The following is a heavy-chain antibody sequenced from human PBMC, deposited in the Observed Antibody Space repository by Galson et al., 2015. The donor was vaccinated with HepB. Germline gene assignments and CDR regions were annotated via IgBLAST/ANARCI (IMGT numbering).Heavy chain of an antibody. V-gene: IGHV3-30-3*01. CDR3: ARAPGQLVRTVLLDY. CDR2: ISYDGSNK. Sequence: SLRLSCAASGFTFSSYAMHWVRQAPGKGLEWVAVISYDGSNKYYADSVKGRFTISRDNSKNTLYLQMNSLRAEDTAVYYCARAPGQLVRTVLLDYWGQGTLVTVSS. CDR1: GFTFSSYA. D-gene: IGHD6-6*01. J-gene: IGHJ4*02.